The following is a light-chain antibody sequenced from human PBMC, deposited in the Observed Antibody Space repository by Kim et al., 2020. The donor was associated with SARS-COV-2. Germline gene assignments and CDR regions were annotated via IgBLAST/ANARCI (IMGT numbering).Light chain of an antibody. Sequence: GLSVPVSCTGTSNNVRGYDYVSWYQQHPGKAPKLIIRDVSRRPSGVPDRFSGSKSGNTASLTISGLQVEDEADYYCCSYAGRYIYVFGIGTKVTVL. J-gene: IGLJ1*01. CDR3: CSYAGRYIYV. CDR1: SNNVRGYDY. V-gene: IGLV2-11*03. CDR2: DVS.